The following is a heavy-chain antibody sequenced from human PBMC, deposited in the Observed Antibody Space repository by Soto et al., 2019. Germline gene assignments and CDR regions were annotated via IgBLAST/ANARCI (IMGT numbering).Heavy chain of an antibody. CDR2: ISYDGSNK. J-gene: IGHJ5*02. D-gene: IGHD2-15*01. CDR1: GFTFSSYA. CDR3: ARDRYCSGGSCYQNWCDP. V-gene: IGHV3-30-3*01. Sequence: QVQLVESGGGVVQPGRSLRLSCAASGFTFSSYAMHWVRQAPGKGLEWVAVISYDGSNKYYADSVKGRFTISRDNSKHTLYLQMNSLRAEDTAVYYCARDRYCSGGSCYQNWCDPWGQGTLVTVSS.